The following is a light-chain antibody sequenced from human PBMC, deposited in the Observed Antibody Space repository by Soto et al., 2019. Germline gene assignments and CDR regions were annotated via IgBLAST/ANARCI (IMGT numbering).Light chain of an antibody. V-gene: IGKV3-15*01. CDR1: QSVSSN. J-gene: IGKJ1*01. CDR3: QQYNNWPRT. CDR2: GAS. Sequence: EIVMTQSPATLSVSLGERSTLSCMASQSVSSNLAWYQQKPGQAPRFLIYGASTRATGIPARFSGSGSGTEFTLTISSLQSEDFAVYYCQQYNNWPRTFGQGTKVEIK.